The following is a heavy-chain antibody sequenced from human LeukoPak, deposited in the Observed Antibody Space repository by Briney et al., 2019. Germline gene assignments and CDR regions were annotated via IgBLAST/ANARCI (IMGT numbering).Heavy chain of an antibody. CDR3: AKDRRWTDYGDYV. V-gene: IGHV3-23*01. CDR2: ISGSGGST. CDR1: GFTFSSYA. D-gene: IGHD4-17*01. J-gene: IGHJ4*02. Sequence: GGSLRLSCAASGFTFSSYAMSWVRQAPGKGLEWVSAISGSGGSTYYADSAKGRFTISRDNSKNTLYLQMNSLRAEDTAVYYCAKDRRWTDYGDYVWGQGTLVTVSS.